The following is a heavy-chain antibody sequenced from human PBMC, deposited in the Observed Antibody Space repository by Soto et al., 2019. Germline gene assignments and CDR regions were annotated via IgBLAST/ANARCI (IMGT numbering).Heavy chain of an antibody. CDR3: DSPIYGHWVGYFDP. J-gene: IGHJ5*02. D-gene: IGHD3-10*01. V-gene: IGHV4-30-2*01. Sequence: QLQLQESGSRLVKSSETLSLTCGVSGDTISTGGYSWAWIRQPPVKALEWLGHTYHSGNPYYNPSLKRRVSLSADRCKKQFSLTVNSLTDEDTAVYYCDSPIYGHWVGYFDPRGQGTLVTVSS. CDR1: GDTISTGGYS. CDR2: TYHSGNP.